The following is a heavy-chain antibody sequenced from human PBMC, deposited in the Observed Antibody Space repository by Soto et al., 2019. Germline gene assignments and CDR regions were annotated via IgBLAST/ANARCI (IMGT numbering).Heavy chain of an antibody. CDR3: ARGGAGDSGYDWAFYFDY. CDR1: GGSISSYY. CDR2: IYYSGST. Sequence: SETLPLTCTVSGGSISSYYWIWIRQPPGKGLEWIGYIYYSGSTNYNPSLKSRVTISVDTSKNQFSLKLSSVTAADTAVYYCARGGAGDSGYDWAFYFDYWGQGTLVTVSS. J-gene: IGHJ4*02. D-gene: IGHD5-12*01. V-gene: IGHV4-59*01.